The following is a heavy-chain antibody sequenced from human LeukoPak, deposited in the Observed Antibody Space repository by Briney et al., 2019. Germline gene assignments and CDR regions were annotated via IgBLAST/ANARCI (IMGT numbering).Heavy chain of an antibody. CDR2: IKQDGSEK. CDR1: GFSFSTYW. Sequence: GGSLRLSCAASGFSFSTYWMSWVRQAPGKGLEWVANIKQDGSEKYYVDSVKGRFSISRDNAKNSLYLQLNSLRTEDTAVYYCARPNGCGWDFWGQGTLVTVSS. D-gene: IGHD5-24*01. CDR3: ARPNGCGWDF. J-gene: IGHJ4*02. V-gene: IGHV3-7*01.